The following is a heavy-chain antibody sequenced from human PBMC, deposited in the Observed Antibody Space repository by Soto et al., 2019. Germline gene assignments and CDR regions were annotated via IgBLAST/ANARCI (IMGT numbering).Heavy chain of an antibody. CDR1: GGSIGNVNDC. V-gene: IGHV4-30-4*01. J-gene: IGHJ4*02. CDR3: ARGPSGDKVAS. CDR2: IYSGGSI. D-gene: IGHD7-27*01. Sequence: QVQLQESGPGLVKPSQTLSLTCIVSGGSIGNVNDCWSWIRQRPDKGLEWIGHIYSGGSIYNNPSLTSRVTISVDTSKMQFSLQLSSVIAADTAVYYCARGPSGDKVASWGQGVLVTVSS.